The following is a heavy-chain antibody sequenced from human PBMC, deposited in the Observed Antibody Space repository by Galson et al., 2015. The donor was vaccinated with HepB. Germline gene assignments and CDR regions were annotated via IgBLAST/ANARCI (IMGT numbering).Heavy chain of an antibody. CDR2: IYWDDDK. CDR1: GFSITTAGVG. V-gene: IGHV2-5*02. J-gene: IGHJ4*02. D-gene: IGHD2-21*01. Sequence: PALVKPTQTLTLTCTLSGFSITTAGVGVGWIRQPPGRALEWLGIIYWDDDKHYSPTLKNRVAITKDTSKNLVVLTMTNMDPIDTGTYFCAHRPLTFRCDAGGYWNYFDAWGPGMLVTVSS. CDR3: AHRPLTFRCDAGGYWNYFDA.